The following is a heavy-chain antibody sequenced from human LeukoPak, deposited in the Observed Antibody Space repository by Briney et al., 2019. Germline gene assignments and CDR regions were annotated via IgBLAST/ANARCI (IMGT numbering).Heavy chain of an antibody. CDR3: ARATPGSYPDFDY. Sequence: SETLSLTCIISDDSISSSTYYWGWIRQPPGKGLEWIGTLYYSGKTYYNPSLKSRVTISIDTSKNQFSLKLSSVTAADTAVYYCARATPGSYPDFDYWGQGTLVTVSS. CDR2: LYYSGKT. J-gene: IGHJ4*02. D-gene: IGHD1-26*01. CDR1: DDSISSSTYY. V-gene: IGHV4-39*07.